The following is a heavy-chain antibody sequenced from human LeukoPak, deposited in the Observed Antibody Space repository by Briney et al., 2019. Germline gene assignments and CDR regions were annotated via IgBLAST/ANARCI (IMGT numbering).Heavy chain of an antibody. CDR1: GYSISSGYY. J-gene: IGHJ4*02. CDR3: AREWDYSGSYYDYVWGSYRGYYFDY. V-gene: IGHV4-38-2*02. D-gene: IGHD3-16*02. Sequence: SETLSLTCTVSGYSISSGYYWGWIRQPPGKGLEWIGSIYHSGSTYYNPSLKSRVTISVDTSKNQFSLKLSSVTAADTAVYYCAREWDYSGSYYDYVWGSYRGYYFDYWGQGTLVTVSS. CDR2: IYHSGST.